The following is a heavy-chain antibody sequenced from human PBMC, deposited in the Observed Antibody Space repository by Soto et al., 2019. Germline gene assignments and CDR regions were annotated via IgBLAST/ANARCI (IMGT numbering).Heavy chain of an antibody. J-gene: IGHJ4*02. V-gene: IGHV1-69*01. CDR1: GGTFSSYA. CDR3: ARIVVLYYGDYEGYFDY. Sequence: QVQLVQSGAEVKKPGSSVKVSCKASGGTFSSYAISWVRQAPGQGLEWMGGIIPIFGTANYAQKFQGRVTITADESMSTDYMELSSLRSEDTAVYYCARIVVLYYGDYEGYFDYWGQGTLVTVPS. CDR2: IIPIFGTA. D-gene: IGHD4-17*01.